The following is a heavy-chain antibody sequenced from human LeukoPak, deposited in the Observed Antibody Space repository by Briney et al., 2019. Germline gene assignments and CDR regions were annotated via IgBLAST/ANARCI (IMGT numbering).Heavy chain of an antibody. CDR1: GGSSSSYY. CDR2: IYYSGST. D-gene: IGHD1-20*01. Sequence: SETLSLTCTVSGGSSSSYYWSWIRQHPGKGLEWIGYIYYSGSTNYNPSLKSRVTISVDTSENQFSLKLSSVTAADTAVYYCARVGNWNDGWFDPWGQGTLVTVSS. CDR3: ARVGNWNDGWFDP. V-gene: IGHV4-59*01. J-gene: IGHJ5*02.